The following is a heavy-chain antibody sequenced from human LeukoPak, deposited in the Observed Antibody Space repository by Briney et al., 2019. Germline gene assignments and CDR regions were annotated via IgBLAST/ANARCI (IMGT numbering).Heavy chain of an antibody. D-gene: IGHD2-2*01. CDR2: INHSGST. CDR3: ARAWDIVVVPAANYFDY. V-gene: IGHV4-34*01. J-gene: IGHJ4*02. CDR1: GGSFSGYY. Sequence: SETLSLTSAVYGGSFSGYYWSWIRQPPGKGLEWIGEINHSGSTNCNPSLKSRVTISVDTSKNQFSLKLSSVPAADTAVYYCARAWDIVVVPAANYFDYWGQGTLVTVSS.